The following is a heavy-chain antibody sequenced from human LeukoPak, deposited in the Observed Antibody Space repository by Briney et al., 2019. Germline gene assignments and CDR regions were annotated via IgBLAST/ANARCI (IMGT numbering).Heavy chain of an antibody. Sequence: SETLSLTCTVSGGSISSSSYYWGWIRQPPGKGLEWIGSIYYSGSTYYNPSLKSRVTISVDTSKNQFSLKLSSVTAADTAVYYCASNVEMATITRLDYFDYWGQGTLVTVSS. D-gene: IGHD5-24*01. CDR1: GGSISSSSYY. CDR2: IYYSGST. V-gene: IGHV4-39*01. J-gene: IGHJ4*02. CDR3: ASNVEMATITRLDYFDY.